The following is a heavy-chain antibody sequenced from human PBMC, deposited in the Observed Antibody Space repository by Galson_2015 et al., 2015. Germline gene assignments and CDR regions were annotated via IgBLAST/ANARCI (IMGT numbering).Heavy chain of an antibody. J-gene: IGHJ4*02. CDR2: ISTTSTTI. V-gene: IGHV3-48*02. CDR1: GFTLSTYS. Sequence: SLRLSCAASGFTLSTYSFNWVRQAPGQGLEWISYISTTSTTIYYADSVKGRFTISRDNAKNALYLQMNSLRDDDTAVYYCATRTTVSDFDSWGQGTLVTVSS. D-gene: IGHD4-17*01. CDR3: ATRTTVSDFDS.